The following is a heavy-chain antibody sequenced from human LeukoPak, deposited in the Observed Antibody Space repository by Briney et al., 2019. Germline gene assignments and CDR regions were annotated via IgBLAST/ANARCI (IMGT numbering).Heavy chain of an antibody. CDR1: GGSISSGGYS. CDR2: IYHSGST. D-gene: IGHD6-13*01. V-gene: IGHV4-30-2*01. Sequence: SQTLSLTCAVSGGSISSGGYSWSWIRQPPGKGLEWIVYIYHSGSTYYNPSLKSRVTISVDRSKNQFSLKLSSVTAADTAVYYCARRLAAVYGMDVWGQGTTVTVSS. CDR3: ARRLAAVYGMDV. J-gene: IGHJ6*02.